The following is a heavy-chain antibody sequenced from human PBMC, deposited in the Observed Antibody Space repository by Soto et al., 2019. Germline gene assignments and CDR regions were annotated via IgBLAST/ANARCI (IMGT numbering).Heavy chain of an antibody. CDR1: GGSVSTGSYY. V-gene: IGHV4-61*01. CDR2: IYYSGST. Sequence: SETLSLTCTVSGGSVSTGSYYWSWIRQPPGKGLEWIGYIYYSGSTNYNPSLTSRVTISVDTSKNQFSLKLSSVTAANTAVYYCAREGYRGLDIDAIDIWGQGTMVNV. J-gene: IGHJ3*02. CDR3: AREGYRGLDIDAIDI. D-gene: IGHD1-26*01.